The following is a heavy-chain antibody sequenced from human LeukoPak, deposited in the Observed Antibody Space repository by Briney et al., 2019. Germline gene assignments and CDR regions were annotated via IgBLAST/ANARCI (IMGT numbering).Heavy chain of an antibody. CDR1: GFTFSDYY. CDR3: ARAAGYQLLIGAQYYFDY. J-gene: IGHJ4*02. CDR2: ISPSTTHT. Sequence: GGSLRLSCAASGFTFSDYYMSWSRQAPGKGLEWLSYISPSTTHTSYADSVKGRFTISRDNAKNSLYLQMNSLRVEDTAVYYCARAAGYQLLIGAQYYFDYWGQGTLVTVSS. V-gene: IGHV3-11*05. D-gene: IGHD2-2*01.